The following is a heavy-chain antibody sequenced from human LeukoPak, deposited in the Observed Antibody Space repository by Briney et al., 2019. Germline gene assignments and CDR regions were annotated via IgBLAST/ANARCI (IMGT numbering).Heavy chain of an antibody. V-gene: IGHV3-11*04. CDR3: ARGMYSLHSTGYYYDYNYYYMDV. CDR2: ISGSGSNK. J-gene: IGHJ6*03. Sequence: PGGSLRLSCAASGFTFNDYYMSWIRQAPGKGLEWISYISGSGSNKYYTDSVKGRFTISRDNAKKSLYLQMSSLRAEDTAVYYCARGMYSLHSTGYYYDYNYYYMDVWGKGTTVTVSS. D-gene: IGHD3-22*01. CDR1: GFTFNDYY.